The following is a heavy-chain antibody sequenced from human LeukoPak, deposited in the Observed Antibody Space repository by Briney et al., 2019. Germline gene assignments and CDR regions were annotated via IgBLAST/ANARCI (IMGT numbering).Heavy chain of an antibody. CDR3: ARESYDSSGYYYGGGFDY. Sequence: GSLRLSCAASGFTFSSYWIHWVRQAPGKGLVWVSRIYSDAAYYADSVKGRFTISRDNAKNTLYLQMNSLRAEDTDVYYCARESYDSSGYYYGGGFDYWGQGTLVTVSS. J-gene: IGHJ4*02. CDR2: IYSDAA. CDR1: GFTFSSYW. D-gene: IGHD3-22*01. V-gene: IGHV3-74*01.